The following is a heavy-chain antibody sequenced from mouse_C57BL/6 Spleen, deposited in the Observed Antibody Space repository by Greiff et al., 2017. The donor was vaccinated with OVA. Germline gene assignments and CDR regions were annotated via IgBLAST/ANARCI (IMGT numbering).Heavy chain of an antibody. V-gene: IGHV5-4*01. J-gene: IGHJ1*03. D-gene: IGHD5-5*01. Sequence: EVHLVESGGGLVKPGGSLKLSCAASGFTFSSYAMSWVRQTPEKRLEWVATISDGGSYTYYPDNVKGRFTISRDNAKNNLYLQMSHLKSEDTAMYYCAREGGLPYWYFDVWGTGTTVTVSS. CDR3: AREGGLPYWYFDV. CDR2: ISDGGSYT. CDR1: GFTFSSYA.